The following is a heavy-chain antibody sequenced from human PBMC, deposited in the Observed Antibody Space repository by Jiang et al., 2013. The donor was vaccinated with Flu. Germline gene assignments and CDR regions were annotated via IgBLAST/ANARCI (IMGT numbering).Heavy chain of an antibody. V-gene: IGHV4-59*01. D-gene: IGHD6-19*01. J-gene: IGHJ6*03. CDR1: GGSISSYC. CDR3: ARCLAVPGPYYYYYMDV. CDR2: MHYSGST. Sequence: GPGLVKPSETLSLTCTVSGGSISSYCWSWIRQTPGKGLDWIGYMHYSGSTNYNPSLKSRVAISGDTSKKQISLKLSSVTAADTAVYYCARCLAVPGPYYYYYMDVWGKGTTVTVSS.